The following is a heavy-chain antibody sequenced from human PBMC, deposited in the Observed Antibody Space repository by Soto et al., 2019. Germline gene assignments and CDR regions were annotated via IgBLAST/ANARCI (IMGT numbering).Heavy chain of an antibody. CDR2: IYYSGST. J-gene: IGHJ5*02. CDR3: ATLYSSSWYWFRGQFDP. CDR1: GGSISSSSYY. V-gene: IGHV4-39*01. Sequence: SETLSLTCTVSGGSISSSSYYWGWIRQPPGKGLEWIGSIYYSGSTYYNPSLKSRVTISVDTSKNQFSLKLSSVTAADTAVYYCATLYSSSWYWFRGQFDPWGQGTLVTVSS. D-gene: IGHD6-13*01.